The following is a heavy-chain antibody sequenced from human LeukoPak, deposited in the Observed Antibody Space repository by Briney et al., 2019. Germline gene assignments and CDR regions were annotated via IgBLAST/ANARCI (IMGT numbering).Heavy chain of an antibody. D-gene: IGHD3-3*01. CDR3: AKLTYYDFWSGYYTVFDY. J-gene: IGHJ4*02. CDR1: GFTVSSNY. V-gene: IGHV3-53*01. Sequence: GGSLRLSCAASGFTVSSNYMSWVRQAPGKGLEWVSVIYSGGSTYYADSVKGRFTISRDNSKNTLYLQMNSLRAEDAAVYYCAKLTYYDFWSGYYTVFDYWGQGTLVTVSS. CDR2: IYSGGST.